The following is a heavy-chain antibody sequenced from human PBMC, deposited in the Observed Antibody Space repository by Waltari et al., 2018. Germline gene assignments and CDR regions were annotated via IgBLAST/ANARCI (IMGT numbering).Heavy chain of an antibody. CDR1: GYTLTKLS. D-gene: IGHD3-3*01. J-gene: IGHJ5*02. Sequence: QVQLVQSGAEVKKPGASVKVSCKVSGYTLTKLSMHWVRQAPGKGLEWMGVVGLEDGETIYAHKFQGRVTMTDDTSTDTADRELSSLRSEDTAVYYCATESSGEVWSGPTQTWFDPWGQGTLVTVSS. V-gene: IGHV1-24*01. CDR2: VGLEDGET. CDR3: ATESSGEVWSGPTQTWFDP.